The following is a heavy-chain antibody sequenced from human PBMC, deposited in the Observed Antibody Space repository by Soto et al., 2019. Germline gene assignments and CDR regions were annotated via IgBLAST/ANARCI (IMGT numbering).Heavy chain of an antibody. Sequence: PTLVNPTHTLTLTCTFSGFSLSTSGMCVSWIRQPPGKALEWLARIDWDDDKYYSTSLKTRLTISKDTSKNQVVLTMTNMDPVDTAPYYCARNTIPYDFWYDYWGQGTLVTVSS. CDR1: GFSLSTSGMC. CDR3: ARNTIPYDFWYDY. CDR2: IDWDDDK. V-gene: IGHV2-70*11. D-gene: IGHD3-3*01. J-gene: IGHJ4*02.